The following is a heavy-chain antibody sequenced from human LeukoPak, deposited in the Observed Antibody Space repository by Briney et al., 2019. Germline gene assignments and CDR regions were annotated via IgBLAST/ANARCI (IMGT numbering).Heavy chain of an antibody. CDR2: IYSNDDK. V-gene: IGHV2-5*01. J-gene: IGHJ4*02. Sequence: SGPTLVKPTQTLTLTCTFSGFSLSTSGVGVGWIRQPPGKALEWLALIYSNDDKRYSPSLKTRLTITKDTSKNQVVLTMTNMDPVDTATCSCAHSVIVGSTLGYFDYWGQGTLVTVSS. CDR3: AHSVIVGSTLGYFDY. D-gene: IGHD1-26*01. CDR1: GFSLSTSGVG.